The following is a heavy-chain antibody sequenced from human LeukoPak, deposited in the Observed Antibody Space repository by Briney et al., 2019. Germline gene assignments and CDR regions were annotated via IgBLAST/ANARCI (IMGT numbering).Heavy chain of an antibody. D-gene: IGHD6-19*01. V-gene: IGHV3-7*03. CDR3: AKDLGSSGWYIDY. CDR2: IKQDGSEK. Sequence: GGSLRLSCAASGLTFSSYWMSWVRQAPGKGLEWVANIKQDGSEKYYVDSVKGRFTISRDNSKNTLYLQMNSLRAEDTAVYYCAKDLGSSGWYIDYWGQGTLVTVSS. CDR1: GLTFSSYW. J-gene: IGHJ4*02.